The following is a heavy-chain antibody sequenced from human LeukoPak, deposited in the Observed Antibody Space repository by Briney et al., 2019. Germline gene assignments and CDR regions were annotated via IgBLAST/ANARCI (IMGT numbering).Heavy chain of an antibody. CDR1: GXNFITAA. CDR2: IGSSGGST. Sequence: GGSLRLSCAASGXNFITAAMTWVRQAPGKGLEWVSLIGSSGGSTYYADSVKGRFTISRDNSNHTLSLQMNSLRVEDTAIYYCVKDIQLSTWGLGTMVTVSS. J-gene: IGHJ3*01. V-gene: IGHV3-23*01. D-gene: IGHD5-24*01. CDR3: VKDIQLST.